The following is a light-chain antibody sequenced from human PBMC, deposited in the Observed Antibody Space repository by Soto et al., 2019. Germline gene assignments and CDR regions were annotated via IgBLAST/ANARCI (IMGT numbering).Light chain of an antibody. CDR1: STNIGRDA. CDR3: AVWDRSLNAWV. J-gene: IGLJ3*02. V-gene: IGLV1-44*01. Sequence: QSVLTQPPSSSATPGQGVTISCAGSSTNIGRDAVTWYQQLPGSAPKLLIYNNDQRPSGVPDRFSGSRSGTSASLAISGLQSEDEADYHCAVWDRSLNAWVFGGGTKVTVL. CDR2: NND.